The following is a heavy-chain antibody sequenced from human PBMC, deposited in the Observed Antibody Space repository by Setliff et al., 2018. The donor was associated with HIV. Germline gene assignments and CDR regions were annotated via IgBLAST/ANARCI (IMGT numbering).Heavy chain of an antibody. J-gene: IGHJ4*01. D-gene: IGHD1-26*01. CDR1: GVSVNNGDDY. V-gene: IGHV4-39*01. CDR2: IHQSGTA. CDR3: ARQVGEGKWYLDS. Sequence: LSLTCAVSGVSVNNGDDYWGWIRQPPGKGLEWIAIIHQSGTAHKRPSLKSRVTISIDTSENLFSLKLSGVTAADTAIYYCARQVGEGKWYLDSWGHGTLVTVSS.